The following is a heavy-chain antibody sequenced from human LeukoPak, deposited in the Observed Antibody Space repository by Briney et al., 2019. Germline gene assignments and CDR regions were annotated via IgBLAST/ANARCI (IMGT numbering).Heavy chain of an antibody. CDR1: GYTFTGYY. J-gene: IGHJ4*02. CDR3: ARSVDYYDSSGYPY. CDR2: INPNSGGT. V-gene: IGHV1-2*02. Sequence: ASVKVSCKASGYTFTGYYMHWVRQAPGQGLEWMGWINPNSGGTNYAQKFQGRVTMTRDTSISTAYMELSRLRSDDTAVYYCARSVDYYDSSGYPYWGQGTLVTVSS. D-gene: IGHD3-22*01.